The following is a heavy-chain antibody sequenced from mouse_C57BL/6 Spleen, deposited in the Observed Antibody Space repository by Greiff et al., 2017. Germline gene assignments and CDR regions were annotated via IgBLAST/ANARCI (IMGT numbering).Heavy chain of an antibody. J-gene: IGHJ3*01. CDR2: IWSGGST. V-gene: IGHV2-2*01. CDR3: ASHYYGSSPFAY. D-gene: IGHD1-1*01. Sequence: VHLVESGPGLVQPSQSLSITCTVSGFSLTSYGVHWVRQSPGKGLEWLGVIWSGGSTDYNAAFISRLSISKDNSKSQVFFKMNSLQADDTAIYYCASHYYGSSPFAYWGQGTLVTVSA. CDR1: GFSLTSYG.